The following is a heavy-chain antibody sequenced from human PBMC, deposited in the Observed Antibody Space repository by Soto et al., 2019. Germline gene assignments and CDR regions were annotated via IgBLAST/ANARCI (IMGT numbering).Heavy chain of an antibody. CDR1: GGSISSSSYY. D-gene: IGHD6-25*01. CDR3: ARLVDYSSVFDY. V-gene: IGHV4-39*01. J-gene: IGHJ4*02. CDR2: IYYSGST. Sequence: QLQLQESGPGLVKPSETLSLTCTVSGGSISSSSYYWGWIRQPPGKGLEWIGSIYYSGSTYYNPSHKSRVTISVDTSKNQFSLKLSSVTAADTAVYSCARLVDYSSVFDYWGQGTLVTVSS.